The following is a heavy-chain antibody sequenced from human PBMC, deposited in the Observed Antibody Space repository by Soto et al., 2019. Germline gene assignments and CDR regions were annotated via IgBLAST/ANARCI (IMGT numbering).Heavy chain of an antibody. Sequence: ASVKVSCKASGYTFTSYGISWVRQAPGQGLEWMGWISAYNGNTNYAQKLQGRVTMTTDTSTSTAYMELRSLRSDDTAVYYCARDLGYGDYKDAFDIWGQGTMVTVSS. CDR3: ARDLGYGDYKDAFDI. CDR2: ISAYNGNT. V-gene: IGHV1-18*01. J-gene: IGHJ3*02. D-gene: IGHD4-17*01. CDR1: GYTFTSYG.